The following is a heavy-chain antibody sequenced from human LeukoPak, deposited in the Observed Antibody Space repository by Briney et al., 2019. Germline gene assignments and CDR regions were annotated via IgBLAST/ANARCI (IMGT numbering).Heavy chain of an antibody. V-gene: IGHV1-2*02. D-gene: IGHD6-13*01. Sequence: ASVNVSCKASGYTFTGYYLHWVRQAPGQGLEWMGWINANTGCTNYAQKFQGKFTMTRDTSITTVYMELRRLAFDDTAVYFCARIGYSSTFDYWGQGTLVTVSS. CDR1: GYTFTGYY. CDR3: ARIGYSSTFDY. CDR2: INANTGCT. J-gene: IGHJ4*02.